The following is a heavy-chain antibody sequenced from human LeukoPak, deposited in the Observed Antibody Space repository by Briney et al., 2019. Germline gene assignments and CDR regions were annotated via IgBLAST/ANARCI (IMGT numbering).Heavy chain of an antibody. V-gene: IGHV1-46*01. Sequence: GASVKVSCKASGYTFTSYYMHWVRPAPGQGLEWMGIINPSGGSTSYAQKFQGRVTMTRDTSTSTVYMELSSLRSEDTAVYYCATLQTHDAFDIWGQGTMVTVSS. D-gene: IGHD1-1*01. CDR1: GYTFTSYY. J-gene: IGHJ3*02. CDR2: INPSGGST. CDR3: ATLQTHDAFDI.